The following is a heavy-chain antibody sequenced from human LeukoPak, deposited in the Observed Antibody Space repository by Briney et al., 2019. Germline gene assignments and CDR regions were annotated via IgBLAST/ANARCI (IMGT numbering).Heavy chain of an antibody. V-gene: IGHV3-74*01. CDR1: GFTFSTYW. J-gene: IGHJ4*02. CDR2: IKGDEMTT. D-gene: IGHD6-13*01. CDR3: ARVKGGIAAAGNYFDY. Sequence: GGSLRLTCAASGFTFSTYWMHWVRQVPGKGLEWVSRIKGDEMTTNYADSVEGRFTISRDNSKNTLHLQMNSLRTEDTAVYYCARVKGGIAAAGNYFDYWGQGTLVTVSS.